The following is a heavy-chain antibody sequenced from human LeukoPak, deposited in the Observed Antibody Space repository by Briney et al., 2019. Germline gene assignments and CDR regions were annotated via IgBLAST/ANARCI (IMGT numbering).Heavy chain of an antibody. V-gene: IGHV5-51*01. J-gene: IGHJ3*02. CDR2: IYPGDSDT. Sequence: GESLKISCKGSGYTFTNYWIGWVRQMPGKGLEWMGIIYPGDSDTRYSPSFQGQVTISADKSISTAYLQWSSLKASDTAMYYCARTVWNYATLRPDAFDIWGQGTMVTVSS. CDR3: ARTVWNYATLRPDAFDI. D-gene: IGHD1-7*01. CDR1: GYTFTNYW.